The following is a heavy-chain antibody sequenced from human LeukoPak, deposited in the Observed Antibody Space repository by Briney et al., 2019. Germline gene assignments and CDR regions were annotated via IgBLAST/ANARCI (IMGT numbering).Heavy chain of an antibody. CDR3: ARTSPDCRTTTCYGV. CDR1: GDSISPYY. J-gene: IGHJ4*02. D-gene: IGHD2-2*01. Sequence: SETLSLTCTVSGDSISPYYWNWIRQPPGKGLDWIGYVYYTGTTNYSPSLKSRVTISLDTSKNQFSLKLRTVTAADTAMYYCARTSPDCRTTTCYGVWGQGTLVTVSS. V-gene: IGHV4-59*01. CDR2: VYYTGTT.